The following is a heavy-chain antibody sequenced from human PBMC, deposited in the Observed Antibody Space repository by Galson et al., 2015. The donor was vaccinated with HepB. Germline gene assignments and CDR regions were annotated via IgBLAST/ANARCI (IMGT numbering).Heavy chain of an antibody. CDR1: GFSLSSSGVG. V-gene: IGHV2-5*02. J-gene: IGHJ5*02. D-gene: IGHD3-3*01. CDR3: AHVTVFDCFDP. Sequence: PALVKPTQTLTLTCTFSGFSLSSSGVGVGWIRQPPGKALEWLALIYWDDDKRYSPSLKSRLTITKDTSNNQVVLTMTNMDPVDTATYYCAHVTVFDCFDPWGQGTLVTVSS. CDR2: IYWDDDK.